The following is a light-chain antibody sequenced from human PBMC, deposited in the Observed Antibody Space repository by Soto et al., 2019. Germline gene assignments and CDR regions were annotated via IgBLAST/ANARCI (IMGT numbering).Light chain of an antibody. CDR2: EVN. J-gene: IGLJ1*01. CDR3: YSYAGSHNV. Sequence: ALTQPPSASGSPGQSVTISCTGTSSDVGGYNYVSWYQQHPGRAPRLMIYEVNKRPSGVPDRFSGSKSGDTASLTVSGLQAEDEADYYCYSYAGSHNVFGTGTKVTV. CDR1: SSDVGGYNY. V-gene: IGLV2-8*01.